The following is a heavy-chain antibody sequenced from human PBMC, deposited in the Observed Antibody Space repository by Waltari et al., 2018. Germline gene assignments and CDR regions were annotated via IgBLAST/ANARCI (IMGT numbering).Heavy chain of an antibody. D-gene: IGHD6-19*01. CDR1: GGSFSGYY. CDR3: ASPDSSPVE. J-gene: IGHJ4*02. Sequence: QVQLQQWGAGLLKPSETLSLTCAVYGGSFSGYYWSWIRQPPGKGLEWIGEINHSGSTTYNPSLKSRVTIAVDTSKNQFSLKLSSGTAADTAVYYCASPDSSPVEWGQGTLVTVSS. CDR2: INHSGST. V-gene: IGHV4-34*01.